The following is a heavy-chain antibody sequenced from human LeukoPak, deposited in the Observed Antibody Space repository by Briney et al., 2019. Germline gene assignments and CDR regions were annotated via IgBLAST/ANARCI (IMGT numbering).Heavy chain of an antibody. V-gene: IGHV3-48*01. CDR3: ARRGRDTAMANYYYYMDV. CDR1: GFTFSSYS. J-gene: IGHJ6*03. D-gene: IGHD5-18*01. CDR2: ISSSSSTI. Sequence: GGSLRLSCAASGFTFSSYSMNWVRQAPGKGLEWVSYISSSSSTIYFADSVKGRFTISRDNAKNSLYLQMNSLRAEDTAVYYCARRGRDTAMANYYYYMDVWGKGTTVTVSS.